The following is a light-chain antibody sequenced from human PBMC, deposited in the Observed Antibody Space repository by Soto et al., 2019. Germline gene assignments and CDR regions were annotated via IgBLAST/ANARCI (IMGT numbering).Light chain of an antibody. CDR1: SSDVGDYNY. V-gene: IGLV2-14*01. CDR2: EVS. Sequence: QSVLTQPPSVSGSPGQSITISCTGTSSDVGDYNYVSWYQQHPGTAPKLLIYEVSNRPSGVSNRFSGSKPGNTASLTISGLQAEDEADYYCSSYTSSSTLVFGTGTKVTVL. J-gene: IGLJ1*01. CDR3: SSYTSSSTLV.